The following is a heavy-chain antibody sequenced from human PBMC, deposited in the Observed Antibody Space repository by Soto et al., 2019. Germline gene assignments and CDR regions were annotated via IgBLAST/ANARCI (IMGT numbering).Heavy chain of an antibody. J-gene: IGHJ6*02. V-gene: IGHV3-74*01. CDR3: AREPSSDDSSGYYSPYYYYYGMDV. CDR1: GFTFSSYW. D-gene: IGHD3-22*01. Sequence: EVQLVESGGGLVQPGGSLRLSCAASGFTFSSYWMHWVRQAPGKGLVWVSRINSDGSSTSYADSVKVRFTISRDNAKNTLYLQMNSLRAEDTAVYYCAREPSSDDSSGYYSPYYYYYGMDVWGQGTTVTVSS. CDR2: INSDGSST.